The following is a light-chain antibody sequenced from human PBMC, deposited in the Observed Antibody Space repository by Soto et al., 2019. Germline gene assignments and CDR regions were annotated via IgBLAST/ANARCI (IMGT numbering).Light chain of an antibody. CDR2: EVS. Sequence: QSALTQPASVSGSPGQSITLSCTGTSSDVGGDKYVSWYQQYPGKAPKLMIFEVSNRPSGVSNRFSGSKSGNTASLTISGLQAEDEADYYCSSHTSISTYVFGTGTKLTVL. V-gene: IGLV2-14*01. CDR3: SSHTSISTYV. CDR1: SSDVGGDKY. J-gene: IGLJ1*01.